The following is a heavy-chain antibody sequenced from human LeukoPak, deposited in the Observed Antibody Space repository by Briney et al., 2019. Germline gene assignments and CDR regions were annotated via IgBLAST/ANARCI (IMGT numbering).Heavy chain of an antibody. J-gene: IGHJ5*02. CDR1: GGSISSYY. Sequence: SETLSLTCTVSGGSISSYYWSWIRQPAGKGLEWIGRIYTRGSTNYNPSLKSRVTMSVDTSKNQFSLKLSSVTAADTAVYYCARDVVVPAAIRNWFDPWGQGTLVTVSS. D-gene: IGHD2-2*02. V-gene: IGHV4-4*07. CDR2: IYTRGST. CDR3: ARDVVVPAAIRNWFDP.